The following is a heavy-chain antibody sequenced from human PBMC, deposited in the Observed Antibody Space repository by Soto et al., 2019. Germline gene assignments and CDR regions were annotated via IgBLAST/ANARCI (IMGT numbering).Heavy chain of an antibody. Sequence: PWVSLRLSCAASGFTFSSYAMHWFRQSPGKGLEWVAVISYDGSNKYYADSVKGRFTVSRDNSKNTLYLHMNSVRAEDTAVYYCARAQRKQRVRYWSSWFDHWGQGTLVTVSS. V-gene: IGHV3-30-3*01. CDR2: ISYDGSNK. CDR3: ARAQRKQRVRYWSSWFDH. D-gene: IGHD6-13*01. CDR1: GFTFSSYA. J-gene: IGHJ5*02.